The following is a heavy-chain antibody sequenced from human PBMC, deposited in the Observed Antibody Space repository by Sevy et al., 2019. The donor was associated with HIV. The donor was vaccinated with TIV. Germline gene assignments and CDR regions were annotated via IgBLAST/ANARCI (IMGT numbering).Heavy chain of an antibody. CDR1: GYTFTSYG. V-gene: IGHV1-18*01. J-gene: IGHJ6*02. CDR2: ISAYNGNT. D-gene: IGHD3-3*02. CDR3: ARDLGDPKRFRSDYHHSYGMDV. Sequence: ASVKVSCKASGYTFTSYGISWVRQAPGQGLEWMGWISAYNGNTNYAQKLQGRVTMTTDTSTSTAYMELRSLRSDDTAVYYSARDLGDPKRFRSDYHHSYGMDVWGQGTTVTVSS.